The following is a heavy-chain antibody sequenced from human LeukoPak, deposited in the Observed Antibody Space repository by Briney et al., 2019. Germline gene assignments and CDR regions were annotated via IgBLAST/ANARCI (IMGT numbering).Heavy chain of an antibody. CDR2: MNPNSGNT. V-gene: IGHV1-8*01. CDR3: ARGQSYYDSSGPDAFDI. CDR1: GYTFTSYD. J-gene: IGHJ3*02. Sequence: ASVKVSCKASGYTFTSYDINWARQATGQGLEWMGWMNPNSGNTGYAQKFQGRVTMTRNTSISTAYMELSSLRSEDTAVYYCARGQSYYDSSGPDAFDIWGQGTMVTVSS. D-gene: IGHD3-22*01.